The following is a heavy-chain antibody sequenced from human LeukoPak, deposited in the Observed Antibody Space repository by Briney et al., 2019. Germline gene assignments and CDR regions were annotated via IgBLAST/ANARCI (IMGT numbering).Heavy chain of an antibody. CDR3: ARDLRGVVVTNWFDP. CDR2: IKQDGSEE. V-gene: IGHV3-7*01. Sequence: PGGSLRLSCAASGFTFSSYWMSWVRQAPGKGLEWVANIKQDGSEECYVDSVKGRFTISRDNAKNSLYLQMNSLRAEDTAVYYCARDLRGVVVTNWFDPWGQGTLVTVSS. J-gene: IGHJ5*02. D-gene: IGHD3-22*01. CDR1: GFTFSSYW.